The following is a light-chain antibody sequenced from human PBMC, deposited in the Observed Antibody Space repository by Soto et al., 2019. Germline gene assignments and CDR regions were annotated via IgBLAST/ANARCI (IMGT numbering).Light chain of an antibody. V-gene: IGKV2-24*01. Sequence: DIVLTQTPLSSPVTLGQPASISCRSSQSLVDGDGDTYLSWLQQRPGQPPRPLIYKVSTRFSGVPDRVSGSGAGTDFTLKISRVEAEDVGVYFCMQGTHFPHTFCQGTKLEIK. J-gene: IGKJ2*01. CDR1: QSLVDGDGDTY. CDR2: KVS. CDR3: MQGTHFPHT.